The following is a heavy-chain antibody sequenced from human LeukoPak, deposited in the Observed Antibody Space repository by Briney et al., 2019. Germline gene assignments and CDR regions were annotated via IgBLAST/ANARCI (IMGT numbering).Heavy chain of an antibody. D-gene: IGHD3-3*01. Sequence: PGGSLRLSCAASGFTFSNYGMHWVRQAPGKGLEWVAFIRYDGSNKYYADSVKGRFTISRDNSKNTLYVQMNSLRAEDTAVYYCAKKVGGYYDFWSGLDYFDYWGQGTLVTVSS. CDR3: AKKVGGYYDFWSGLDYFDY. V-gene: IGHV3-30*02. CDR1: GFTFSNYG. CDR2: IRYDGSNK. J-gene: IGHJ4*02.